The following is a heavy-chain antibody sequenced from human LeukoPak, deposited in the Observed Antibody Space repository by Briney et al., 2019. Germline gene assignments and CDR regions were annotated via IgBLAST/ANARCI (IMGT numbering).Heavy chain of an antibody. J-gene: IGHJ4*02. CDR3: ARDLFYDSSGYYAFDS. V-gene: IGHV3-74*01. D-gene: IGHD3-22*01. Sequence: GGSLRVSCAASVFTFSTYWMHWVRQAAGKGLVWISRTNSDGSSTVYAEAVKGRFTISRDNAKNTLYLQMDFLIAEDTALYYCARDLFYDSSGYYAFDSWGQGTLVTVSS. CDR1: VFTFSTYW. CDR2: TNSDGSST.